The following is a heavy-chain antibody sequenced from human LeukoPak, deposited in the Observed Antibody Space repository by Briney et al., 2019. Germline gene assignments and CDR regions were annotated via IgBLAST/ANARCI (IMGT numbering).Heavy chain of an antibody. CDR1: GGSISSYY. CDR2: IYYSGST. V-gene: IGHV4-59*01. Sequence: SETLSLTCTVSGGSISSYYWSWIRQPPGKGLEWIGYIYYSGSTNYNPSLKSRVTISVDTSKNQFSLKLSSVTAADTAVYYCARAAGYYDSSGSFDYWGQGTLVTVSS. CDR3: ARAAGYYDSSGSFDY. J-gene: IGHJ4*02. D-gene: IGHD3-22*01.